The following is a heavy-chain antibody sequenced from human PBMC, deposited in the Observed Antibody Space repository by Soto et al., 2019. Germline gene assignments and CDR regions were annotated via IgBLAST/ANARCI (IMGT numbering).Heavy chain of an antibody. CDR2: IYYSGST. Sequence: PSETLSLTCTVSGGSISSSNYYWGWIRQPPGKGLEWIGSIYYSGSTYYNPSLKSRVTISVDTSKNQFSLKLSSVTAADTALYYCARGGYCIGVSCAYMGHYYYYGMDVWGQGTTVTVSS. V-gene: IGHV4-39*01. J-gene: IGHJ6*02. CDR1: GGSISSSNYY. CDR3: ARGGYCIGVSCAYMGHYYYYGMDV. D-gene: IGHD2-15*01.